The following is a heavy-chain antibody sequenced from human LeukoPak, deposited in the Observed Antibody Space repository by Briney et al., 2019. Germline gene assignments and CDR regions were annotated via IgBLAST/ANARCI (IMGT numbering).Heavy chain of an antibody. CDR2: ISGSGGST. CDR1: GFTFSSYA. Sequence: GGSLRLSCAASGFTFSSYAMSWVRQAPGKGLEWVSAISGSGGSTYYADSVKGRFTISRDNSKNTLYLQTNSLRAEDTAVYYCARVSGGSYDPPFDYWGQGTLVTVSS. D-gene: IGHD1-26*01. CDR3: ARVSGGSYDPPFDY. J-gene: IGHJ4*02. V-gene: IGHV3-23*01.